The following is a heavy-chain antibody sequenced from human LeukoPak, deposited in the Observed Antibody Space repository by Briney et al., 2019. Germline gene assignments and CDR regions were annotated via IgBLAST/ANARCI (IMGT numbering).Heavy chain of an antibody. Sequence: GDSLKFSCKASAYRFTSYWISWVRQMPGKGREWMGRIDPCDSYTNYSPSFHGRVTISADKSISTAYRQLDRLKASDTAMYYCASLEMATDYWGQGTLVTVSS. CDR2: IDPCDSYT. CDR1: AYRFTSYW. D-gene: IGHD5-24*01. J-gene: IGHJ4*02. V-gene: IGHV5-10-1*01. CDR3: ASLEMATDY.